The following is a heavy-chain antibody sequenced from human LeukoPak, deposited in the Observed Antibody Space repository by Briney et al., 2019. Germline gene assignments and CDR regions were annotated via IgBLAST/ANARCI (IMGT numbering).Heavy chain of an antibody. D-gene: IGHD6-13*01. CDR2: ISSSSSYI. V-gene: IGHV3-21*01. CDR3: ARIIAAAGTN. J-gene: IGHJ4*02. Sequence: GRSLRLSCAASGFTFSSYSMNWVRQAPGKGLEWVSSISSSSSYIYYADSVKGRFTISRDNAKNSLYLQMNSLRAEDTAVYYCARIIAAAGTNWGQGTLVTVSS. CDR1: GFTFSSYS.